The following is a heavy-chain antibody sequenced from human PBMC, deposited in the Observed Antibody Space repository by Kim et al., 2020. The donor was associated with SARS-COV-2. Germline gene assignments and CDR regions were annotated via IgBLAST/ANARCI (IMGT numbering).Heavy chain of an antibody. J-gene: IGHJ6*02. CDR2: ISWNSGDI. V-gene: IGHV3-9*01. Sequence: GGSLRLSCAASGFTFDDYAMHWVRQAPGKGLEWVSGISWNSGDIGYAASVKGRFTISRDNAKNSLYLQMNSLTPDDTALYYCAKDIGPPGRYGSNWAPRIYHYYGIHVWGQGTTVTVSS. CDR3: AKDIGPPGRYGSNWAPRIYHYYGIHV. D-gene: IGHD6-13*01. CDR1: GFTFDDYA.